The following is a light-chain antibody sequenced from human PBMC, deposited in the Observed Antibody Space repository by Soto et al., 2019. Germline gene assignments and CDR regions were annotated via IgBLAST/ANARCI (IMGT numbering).Light chain of an antibody. V-gene: IGKV1-27*01. Sequence: DIQMTQSPSSLSASLGDRVTITCRASQTISSYLAWYQQKAGKVPKLLIYAASTLQSGVPSRFSGSGSGTDYTLTISSLQPEDVATYYCQKYNSVPFTFGPGTKVEIK. CDR3: QKYNSVPFT. CDR1: QTISSY. J-gene: IGKJ3*01. CDR2: AAS.